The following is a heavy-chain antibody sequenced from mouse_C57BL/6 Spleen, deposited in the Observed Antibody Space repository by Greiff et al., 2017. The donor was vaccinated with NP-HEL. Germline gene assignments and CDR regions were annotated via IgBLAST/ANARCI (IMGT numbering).Heavy chain of an antibody. D-gene: IGHD3-2*02. CDR1: GYAFSSSW. J-gene: IGHJ3*01. Sequence: QVQLQQSGPELVKPGASVKISCKASGYAFSSSWMNWVKQRPGKGLEWIGRIYPGDGDTNYNGKFKGKATLTADKSSSTAYMQLSSLTSEDSAVYFCASGDSSGFAYWGQGTLVTVSA. CDR2: IYPGDGDT. CDR3: ASGDSSGFAY. V-gene: IGHV1-82*01.